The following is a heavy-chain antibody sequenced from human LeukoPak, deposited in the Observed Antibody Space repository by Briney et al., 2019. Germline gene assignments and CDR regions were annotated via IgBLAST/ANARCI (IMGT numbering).Heavy chain of an antibody. CDR1: GFTFSNYG. J-gene: IGHJ4*02. V-gene: IGHV3-23*01. D-gene: IGHD1-26*01. CDR3: ARGTGTYYY. Sequence: GGSLRLSCAASGFTFSNYGMSWVRQAPGKGLEFVSALSSSGGNTYYADSVKGRFTISRDNTKNSLYLQLSNLRVEDTALYYCARGTGTYYYWGQGALVSVSS. CDR2: LSSSGGNT.